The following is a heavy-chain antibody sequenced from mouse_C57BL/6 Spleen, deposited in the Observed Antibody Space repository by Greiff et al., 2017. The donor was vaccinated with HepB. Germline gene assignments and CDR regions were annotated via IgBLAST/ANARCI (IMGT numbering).Heavy chain of an antibody. D-gene: IGHD1-1*01. V-gene: IGHV5-17*01. CDR3: ARDYYGPPYWYFDV. J-gene: IGHJ1*03. Sequence: EVKLQESGGGLVKPGGSLKLSCAASGFTFSDYGMHWVRQAPEKGLEWVAYISSGSSTIYYADTVKGRFTISRDNAKNTLFLQMTSLRSEDTAMYYCARDYYGPPYWYFDVWGTGTTVTVSS. CDR2: ISSGSSTI. CDR1: GFTFSDYG.